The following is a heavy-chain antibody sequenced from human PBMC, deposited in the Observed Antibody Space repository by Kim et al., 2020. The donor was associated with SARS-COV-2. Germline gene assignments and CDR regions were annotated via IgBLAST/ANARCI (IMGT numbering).Heavy chain of an antibody. CDR1: GYTFTSYA. Sequence: ASVKVSCKASGYTFTSYAMHWVRQAPGQRLESMGWINVGNGNTRYSQKFQGRVTVTRDTSASTVYMELSSLRSEDTAVYYCARGYDSSGYYDPHHYWGQGTLVTVSS. D-gene: IGHD3-22*01. CDR3: ARGYDSSGYYDPHHY. J-gene: IGHJ4*02. V-gene: IGHV1-3*01. CDR2: INVGNGNT.